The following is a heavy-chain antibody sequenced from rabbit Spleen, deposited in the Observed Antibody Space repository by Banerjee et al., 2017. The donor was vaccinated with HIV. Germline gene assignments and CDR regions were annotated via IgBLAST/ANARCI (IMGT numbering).Heavy chain of an antibody. V-gene: IGHV1S40*01. CDR1: GVSFSDDSY. CDR2: IDAGSSGFT. J-gene: IGHJ4*01. Sequence: QSLEESGGDLVKPGASLTLTCIASGVSFSDDSYMCWVRQAPGKGLEWIACIDAGSSGFTYFASWAKGRFAISKTSSTTVTLQMTSLTAADTAAYFCARGSAAMTMVITGFYFNLWGQGTLVTVS. CDR3: ARGSAAMTMVITGFYFNL. D-gene: IGHD2-1*01.